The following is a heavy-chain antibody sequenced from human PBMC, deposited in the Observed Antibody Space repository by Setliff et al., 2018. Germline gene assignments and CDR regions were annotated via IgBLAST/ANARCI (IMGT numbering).Heavy chain of an antibody. D-gene: IGHD5-18*01. J-gene: IGHJ6*03. CDR3: ARYSSPYYYMDV. CDR1: GGSITTGGYY. Sequence: SETLSLTCTVSGGSITTGGYYWSWIRQHPGEGLEWIGYIYHSGTTYYNPSLESRVRLSVDTSNSQFSLKLSSVTAADRAIYFCARYSSPYYYMDVWAQGSRSPSP. V-gene: IGHV4-31*03. CDR2: IYHSGTT.